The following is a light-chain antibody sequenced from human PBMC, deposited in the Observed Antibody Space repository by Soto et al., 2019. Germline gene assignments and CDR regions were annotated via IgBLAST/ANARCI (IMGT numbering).Light chain of an antibody. J-gene: IGKJ3*01. CDR3: MQSADLPLT. CDR1: QSLVGSDRKTD. CDR2: EVS. V-gene: IGKV2D-29*02. Sequence: DIVMTQTPPSLSVTPGRPASISCNSSQSLVGSDRKTDLSWYVQKAGQSPQILIYEVSKRFPVVPDRFTGSGSATDFTLTINRLEAEDVGIYYCMQSADLPLTFGPGTKVDI.